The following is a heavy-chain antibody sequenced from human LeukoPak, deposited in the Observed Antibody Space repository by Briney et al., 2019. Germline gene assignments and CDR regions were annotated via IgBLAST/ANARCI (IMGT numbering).Heavy chain of an antibody. Sequence: GGSLRLSCAASGFTFSNSAMSWVRQAPAKGLEWVSSITGSGGSTFYRDSVQGRFTISRDNSNNTLYLQMNSLRAEDTAIYYCVRTLSNLDSWGQGTLVTVSS. V-gene: IGHV3-23*01. CDR1: GFTFSNSA. CDR3: VRTLSNLDS. D-gene: IGHD1-7*01. CDR2: ITGSGGST. J-gene: IGHJ4*02.